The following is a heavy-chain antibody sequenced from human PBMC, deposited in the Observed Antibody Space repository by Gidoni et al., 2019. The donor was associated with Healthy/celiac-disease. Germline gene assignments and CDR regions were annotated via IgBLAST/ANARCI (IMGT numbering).Heavy chain of an antibody. V-gene: IGHV3-23*01. J-gene: IGHJ4*02. D-gene: IGHD5-18*01. CDR2: ISGSGGST. Sequence: EVRLLESGGGLVQPGGSLRLSCAASGFTFSSYAMSWVRQAPGKGLEWFSAISGSGGSTYYADSVKGRFTISRDNSKNTLYLQMNSLRAEDTAVYYCARGYSYGFDYWGQGTLVTVSS. CDR1: GFTFSSYA. CDR3: ARGYSYGFDY.